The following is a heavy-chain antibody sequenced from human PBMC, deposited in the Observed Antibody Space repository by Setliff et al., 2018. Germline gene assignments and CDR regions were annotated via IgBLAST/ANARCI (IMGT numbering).Heavy chain of an antibody. J-gene: IGHJ5*02. CDR2: ISGYDDNT. D-gene: IGHD2-15*01. V-gene: IGHV1-18*01. Sequence: ASVKVSCKAFGYSFTNYGLNWVRQAPGQGLEWMGWISGYDDNTNYAQHLQGRVTMTTDTSTSTAYMELRSLTSADTAVYYCARSPALLGIVYLDPWGQGTRVTVSS. CDR3: ARSPALLGIVYLDP. CDR1: GYSFTNYG.